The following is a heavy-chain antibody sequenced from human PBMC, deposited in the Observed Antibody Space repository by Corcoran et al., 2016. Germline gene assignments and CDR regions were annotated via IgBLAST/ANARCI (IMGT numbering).Heavy chain of an antibody. Sequence: EVQLVESGGGLVKPGGYLRLSCAASGFTFSNAWMSWVRQAPGKGLEWVGRIKSKTDGGTTDYAAPVKGRCTISRDDSKNTLYLQMNSLKTEDTAVYYFTTAHCSSTSCYEVDYWGQGTLVTVSS. CDR1: GFTFSNAW. CDR3: TTAHCSSTSCYEVDY. J-gene: IGHJ4*02. CDR2: IKSKTDGGTT. D-gene: IGHD2-2*01. V-gene: IGHV3-15*01.